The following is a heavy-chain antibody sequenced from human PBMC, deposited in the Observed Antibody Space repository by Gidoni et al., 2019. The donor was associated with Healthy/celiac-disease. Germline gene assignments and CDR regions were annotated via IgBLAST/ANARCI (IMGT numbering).Heavy chain of an antibody. Sequence: ASGFTFSSYGMHGVRQAPGKGLEWVAVISYDGSNKYYADSVKGRFTISRDNSKNTLYLQMNSLRAEDTAVYYCAKGPTFVGYFDWLLSPFGSYYGMDVWGQGTTVTVSS. CDR1: GFTFSSYG. V-gene: IGHV3-30*18. CDR2: ISYDGSNK. J-gene: IGHJ6*02. D-gene: IGHD3-9*01. CDR3: AKGPTFVGYFDWLLSPFGSYYGMDV.